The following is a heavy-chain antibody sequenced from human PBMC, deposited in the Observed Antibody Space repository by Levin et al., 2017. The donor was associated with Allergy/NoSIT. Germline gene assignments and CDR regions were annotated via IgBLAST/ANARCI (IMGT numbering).Heavy chain of an antibody. CDR2: INTNTGNP. Sequence: SGESLKISCKASGYTFTSYALNWMRQAPGQGHEWMGWINTNTGNPTYAQGFTGRFVFSLDTSVSTAYLQISSLKAADTAVYYCARGRGSPPFYYYYMEFWGKGTTVTVSS. CDR1: GYTFTSYA. J-gene: IGHJ6*03. D-gene: IGHD6-19*01. V-gene: IGHV7-4-1*02. CDR3: ARGRGSPPFYYYYMEF.